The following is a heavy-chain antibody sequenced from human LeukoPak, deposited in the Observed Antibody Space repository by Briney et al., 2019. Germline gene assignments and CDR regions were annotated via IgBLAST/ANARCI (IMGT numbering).Heavy chain of an antibody. CDR3: ATDQQWLVTGPLYGMDV. CDR2: INAGNGNT. CDR1: GYTFTSYA. V-gene: IGHV1-3*01. D-gene: IGHD6-19*01. J-gene: IGHJ6*02. Sequence: ASVKVSCKASGYTFTSYAMHWVRQAPGQRLEWMGWINAGNGNTKYSQKFQGRVTITRDTSASTAYMELSSLRSEDTAVYYCATDQQWLVTGPLYGMDVWGQGTTVTVSS.